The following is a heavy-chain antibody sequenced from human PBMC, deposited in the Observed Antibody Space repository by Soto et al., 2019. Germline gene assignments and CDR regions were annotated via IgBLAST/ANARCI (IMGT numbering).Heavy chain of an antibody. J-gene: IGHJ4*02. V-gene: IGHV3-30-3*01. CDR1: GFTFSSYA. CDR3: ARDRWAYHRYFDY. Sequence: QVQLVESGGGVVQPGRSLRLSCAASGFTFSSYAMHWVRQAPGKGLEWVAVISYDGSNKYYADSVKGRFTISRDNSKNTLYLQMNSPRAEDTAVYYCARDRWAYHRYFDYWGQGTLVTVSS. D-gene: IGHD1-26*01. CDR2: ISYDGSNK.